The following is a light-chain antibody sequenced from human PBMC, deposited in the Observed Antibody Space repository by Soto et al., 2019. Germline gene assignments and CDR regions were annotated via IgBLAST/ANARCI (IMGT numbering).Light chain of an antibody. CDR1: SNDVGAYNY. J-gene: IGLJ2*01. CDR2: DVS. CDR3: SSYTTTSTVL. V-gene: IGLV2-14*01. Sequence: QSALTQPASVSGSPGQSIAIYCIGTSNDVGAYNYVSWYQQHPGKAPKLLIYDVSGRPSGASDRFSGSKSGNSASLTISGLQAEDEAAYYCSSYTTTSTVLFGGGTKVTVL.